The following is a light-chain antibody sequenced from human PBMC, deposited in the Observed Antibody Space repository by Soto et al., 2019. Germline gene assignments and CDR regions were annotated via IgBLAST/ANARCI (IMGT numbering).Light chain of an antibody. CDR3: SSYTSSSTLYV. V-gene: IGLV2-14*01. CDR2: EVS. J-gene: IGLJ1*01. CDR1: SSDVGGYNY. Sequence: QSALTQPASVSGSTGRSITISCTGTSSDVGGYNYVSWYQQQPGKAPKLMIYEVSNRPSGVSNRFSGSKSGNTASLTISGLQAEDEAYYYCSSYTSSSTLYVFGTGTKVTV.